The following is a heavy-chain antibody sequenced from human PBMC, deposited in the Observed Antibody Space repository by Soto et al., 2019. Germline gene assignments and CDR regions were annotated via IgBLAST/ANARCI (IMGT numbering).Heavy chain of an antibody. Sequence: SLRLSCAASGFTFSGSAMHWVRQASGKGLEWVGRIRSKANSYATAYAASVKGRFTISRDDSKNTAYLQMNSLKTEDTAVYYCTSKPGIAVASFDIWGQGTMVIVSS. CDR3: TSKPGIAVASFDI. V-gene: IGHV3-73*01. CDR1: GFTFSGSA. J-gene: IGHJ3*02. D-gene: IGHD6-19*01. CDR2: IRSKANSYAT.